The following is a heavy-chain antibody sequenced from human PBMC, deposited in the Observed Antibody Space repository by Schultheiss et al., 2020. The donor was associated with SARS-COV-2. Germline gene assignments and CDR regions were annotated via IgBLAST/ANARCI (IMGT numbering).Heavy chain of an antibody. CDR3: WAVAGAQPPFDH. CDR1: GFTFSDYY. V-gene: IGHV3-11*01. CDR2: ISSSGSTI. J-gene: IGHJ4*02. Sequence: GGSLRLSCAASGFTFSDYYMSWIRQAPGKGLEWVSYISSSGSTIYYADSVKGRFTISRDNAKNSLYLQMNSLRAEDTAVYYCWAVAGAQPPFDHWGQGTLVTVSS. D-gene: IGHD6-19*01.